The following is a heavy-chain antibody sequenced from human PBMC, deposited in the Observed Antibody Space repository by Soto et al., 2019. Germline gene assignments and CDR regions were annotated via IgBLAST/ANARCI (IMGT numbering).Heavy chain of an antibody. CDR3: ATTTVHFAPPAYLDS. CDR1: GHTFTGNY. V-gene: IGHV1-2*02. D-gene: IGHD4-17*01. Sequence: ASVKVSCKASGHTFTGNYVHGVRQAPGQGLEWMGWINPNSGGTKYAQTFQGRVSMTSDTSISTVYIHVSNLRSDDTAVYYCATTTVHFAPPAYLDSWGQGTLVTVSS. CDR2: INPNSGGT. J-gene: IGHJ4*02.